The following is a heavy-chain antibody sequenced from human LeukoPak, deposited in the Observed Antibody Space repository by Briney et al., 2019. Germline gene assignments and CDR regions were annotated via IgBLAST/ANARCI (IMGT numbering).Heavy chain of an antibody. CDR2: IYYSEST. CDR1: GGSISSYY. CDR3: ARDRATLDY. Sequence: SETLSLTCTVSGGSISSYYWSWIRQPPGKGLEWIGYIYYSESTNYNPSLKSRVTISVDTSKNQFSLKLSSVTAADTAVYYCARDRATLDYWGQGTLVTVSS. V-gene: IGHV4-59*01. D-gene: IGHD1-26*01. J-gene: IGHJ4*02.